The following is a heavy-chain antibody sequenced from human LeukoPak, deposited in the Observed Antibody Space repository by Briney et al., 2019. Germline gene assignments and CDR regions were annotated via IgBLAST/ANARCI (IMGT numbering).Heavy chain of an antibody. J-gene: IGHJ5*02. V-gene: IGHV3-73*01. CDR3: TRDSGTFNWFDP. Sequence: PGGSLRLSCAASGFTFSGAAIHSVRQSSGKRLERVGQIDKKDKGYATATAYAASVKGRFTISRDDSINTAYLQMKSLKTEDTALYYCTRDSGTFNWFDPWGQGTLVTVSS. CDR1: GFTFSGAA. CDR2: IDKKDKGYATAT. D-gene: IGHD1-26*01.